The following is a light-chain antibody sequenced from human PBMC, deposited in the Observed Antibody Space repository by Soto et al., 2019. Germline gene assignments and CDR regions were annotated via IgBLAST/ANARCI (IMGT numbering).Light chain of an antibody. CDR1: STDIGDNKY. V-gene: IGLV2-14*03. J-gene: IGLJ3*02. Sequence: QSALTQPASVSGSPGQSITISCTGTSTDIGDNKYVSWYQVHPGKAPKLMIYDVTNRPSGVSNRFSGSKSGNTASLTISGLQAEDEADYYCSSYTTSGTFGVFGGGTKVTVL. CDR3: SSYTTSGTFGV. CDR2: DVT.